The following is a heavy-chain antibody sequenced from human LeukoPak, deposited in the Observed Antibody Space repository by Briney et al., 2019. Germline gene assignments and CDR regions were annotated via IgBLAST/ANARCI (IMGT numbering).Heavy chain of an antibody. CDR3: AGDRGGRGNSYTYFDY. CDR2: IGRSGDDT. J-gene: IGHJ4*02. Sequence: GGSLRLSCAASGFTFSNYAMRWVRQPPGKGLEWVSSIGRSGDDTYYADSVKGRFTISRDNYENTLNLQMKSLKPEDTAVYYCAGDRGGRGNSYTYFDYWGQGTLVTVSS. CDR1: GFTFSNYA. V-gene: IGHV3-23*01. D-gene: IGHD5-18*01.